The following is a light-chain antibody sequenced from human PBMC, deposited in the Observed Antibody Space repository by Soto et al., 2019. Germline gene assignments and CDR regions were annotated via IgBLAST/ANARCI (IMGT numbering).Light chain of an antibody. CDR2: DAS. Sequence: ETVLTQSPATLSLSPGERAILSCGASQSVSSNYLAWYQHKRGLAPRLLIYDASSRATGIPDRFSGSGSGTDFTLTISRLEPEDFAVYYCQKYGSSPTFGQGTRLEIK. J-gene: IGKJ5*01. CDR3: QKYGSSPT. CDR1: QSVSSNY. V-gene: IGKV3D-20*01.